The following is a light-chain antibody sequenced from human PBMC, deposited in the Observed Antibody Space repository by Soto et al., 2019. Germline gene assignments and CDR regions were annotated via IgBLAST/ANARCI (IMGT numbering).Light chain of an antibody. CDR3: AAWDDSLNVV. CDR2: SNN. Sequence: QSVLTQPPSASGTPGQRVTISCSGSTSNIGSNTVNWYQQLPGTAPKLLIESNNQRPSGVPDRFSGSKSGTSASLAISGLQSEDEADYYCAAWDDSLNVVFGGGTTLTVL. V-gene: IGLV1-44*01. J-gene: IGLJ2*01. CDR1: TSNIGSNT.